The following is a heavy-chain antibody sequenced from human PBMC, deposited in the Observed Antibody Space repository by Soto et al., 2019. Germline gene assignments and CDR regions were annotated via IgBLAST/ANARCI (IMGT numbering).Heavy chain of an antibody. D-gene: IGHD3-22*01. V-gene: IGHV1-58*02. CDR3: ARDDSSGYYYYYGMDV. Sequence: SVKVSCKASGFTFRNSAIQRVRQARGQRLEWMGWIVVGSGSTNYAQHFQERVTFTRDMSTGTAYMELRSLRSEDTAVYYCARDDSSGYYYYYGMDVWGQGTTVTVSS. CDR1: GFTFRNSA. J-gene: IGHJ6*02. CDR2: IVVGSGST.